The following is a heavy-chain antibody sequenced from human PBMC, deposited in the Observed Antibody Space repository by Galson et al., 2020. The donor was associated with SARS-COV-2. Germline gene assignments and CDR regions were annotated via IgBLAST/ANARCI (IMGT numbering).Heavy chain of an antibody. Sequence: GGSLRLSCAASGFTFSSYGMHWVRQAPGRGLEWVAVIWYDGSNKYYADSVKGRFTISRDNSKNTLYLQMNSLRAEDTAVYYCAKEDILTVDRLNDYYYGMDVWGQGTTVTVSS. CDR3: AKEDILTVDRLNDYYYGMDV. J-gene: IGHJ6*02. CDR1: GFTFSSYG. V-gene: IGHV3-33*06. CDR2: IWYDGSNK. D-gene: IGHD3-9*01.